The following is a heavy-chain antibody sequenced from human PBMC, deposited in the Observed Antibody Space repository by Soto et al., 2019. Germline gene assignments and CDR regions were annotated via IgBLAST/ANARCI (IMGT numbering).Heavy chain of an antibody. CDR1: GGAFSGYY. CDR3: ARGRGDGYNQHWYFDL. Sequence: QVHLQQWGAGLLKPSETLSLTCAVYGGAFSGYYWSWIRQPPGKGLEWIGERNHSGSTNYNPSLKSRVSITVGTSNTQFSLKLSSVTAADTAVYYCARGRGDGYNQHWYFDLWGRGTLVTVSS. D-gene: IGHD3-10*01. J-gene: IGHJ2*01. V-gene: IGHV4-34*01. CDR2: RNHSGST.